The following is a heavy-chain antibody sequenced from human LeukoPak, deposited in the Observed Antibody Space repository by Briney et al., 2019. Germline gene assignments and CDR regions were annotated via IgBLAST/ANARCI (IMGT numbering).Heavy chain of an antibody. D-gene: IGHD3-22*01. CDR3: ARDPMYYYDSSGYFDY. CDR2: ISPTGSTT. CDR1: GFSFSGHW. Sequence: GGSLRLSCTASGFSFSGHWMHWARQLPGKGLVWVSRISPTGSTTSYADSVKGRFTVSRDNSKNTLYLQMNSLRAEDTAVYYCARDPMYYYDSSGYFDYWGQGTLVTVSS. V-gene: IGHV3-74*01. J-gene: IGHJ4*02.